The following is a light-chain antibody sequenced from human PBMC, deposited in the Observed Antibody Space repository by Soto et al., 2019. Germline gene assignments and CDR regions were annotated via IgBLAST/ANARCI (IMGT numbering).Light chain of an antibody. V-gene: IGKV1-33*01. J-gene: IGKJ4*01. Sequence: DIPMTQSPSSLSASVGDRVTITCQASQDISNYLNWYQQKPGKAPKLLIYDASNLETGVPSRFSGSGSGTDFTFTISSLQPEDIATYYFQQYDNLLRTFGGGTKVEIK. CDR1: QDISNY. CDR3: QQYDNLLRT. CDR2: DAS.